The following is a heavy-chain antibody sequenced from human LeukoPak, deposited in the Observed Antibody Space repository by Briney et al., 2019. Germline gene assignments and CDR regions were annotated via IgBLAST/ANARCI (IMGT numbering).Heavy chain of an antibody. CDR2: IYYSGST. V-gene: IGHV4-61*01. J-gene: IGHJ4*02. Sequence: SETLSLTCTVSGYSISSGYYWGWVRQPPGKGLEWIGYIYYSGSTNYNPSLKSRVTISVDTSKNQFSLKLSSVTAADTAVYYCARADDSSGYYYYFDYWGQGTLVTVSS. CDR1: GYSISSGYY. CDR3: ARADDSSGYYYYFDY. D-gene: IGHD3-22*01.